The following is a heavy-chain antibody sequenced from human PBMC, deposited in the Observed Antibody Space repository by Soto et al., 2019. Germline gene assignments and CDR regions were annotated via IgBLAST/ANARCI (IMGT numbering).Heavy chain of an antibody. Sequence: XESLKISGKCSLYSFTSYLLVWVRQVTGKGLEWTGIIYPGDSDTRYSPSFQGQVTISADKSISTAYLQWSSLKASDTAMYYCARSKPTMVRGVTWFDSWGQGTLVTVSS. CDR3: ARSKPTMVRGVTWFDS. V-gene: IGHV5-51*01. CDR1: LYSFTSYL. CDR2: IYPGDSDT. D-gene: IGHD3-10*01. J-gene: IGHJ5*01.